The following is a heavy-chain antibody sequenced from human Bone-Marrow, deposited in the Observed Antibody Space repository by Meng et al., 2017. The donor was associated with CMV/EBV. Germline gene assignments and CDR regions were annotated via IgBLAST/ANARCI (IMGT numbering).Heavy chain of an antibody. D-gene: IGHD3-3*01. CDR3: ARDSGGTIFGVAPGPYYYYGMDV. Sequence: GESLKISCAASGSTSSSYSMNWVRQAPGKGLEWVSSISSSSSYIYYADSVKGRFTISRDNAKNSLYLQMNSLRAEDTAVYYCARDSGGTIFGVAPGPYYYYGMDVWGQGTTVTVSS. CDR1: GSTSSSYS. J-gene: IGHJ6*02. CDR2: ISSSSSYI. V-gene: IGHV3-21*01.